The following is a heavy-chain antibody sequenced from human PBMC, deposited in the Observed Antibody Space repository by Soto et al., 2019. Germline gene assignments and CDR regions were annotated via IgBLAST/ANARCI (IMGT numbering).Heavy chain of an antibody. J-gene: IGHJ3*01. CDR1: GATYSPFIAYA. D-gene: IGHD2-21*02. Sequence: QVQLVQSGAEVKKPGSLLKVSCKASGATYSPFIAYAISWLRQAPGQGLEWMGSIIPLGSPQHYAEGFQGRATISADSSTFTVSLELTNLTSDVAAVYFCARSRDRCGGDCYSVYAAFDLWGQGTAVTVSS. V-gene: IGHV1-69*04. CDR3: ARSRDRCGGDCYSVYAAFDL. CDR2: IIPLGSPQ.